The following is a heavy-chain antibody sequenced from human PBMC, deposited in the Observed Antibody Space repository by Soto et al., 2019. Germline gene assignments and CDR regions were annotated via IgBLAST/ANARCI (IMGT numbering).Heavy chain of an antibody. CDR2: INPNSGNI. J-gene: IGHJ4*02. V-gene: IGHV1-8*01. CDR1: GDTFTTYD. CDR3: ARGRASGSYYLLDY. D-gene: IGHD3-10*01. Sequence: ASVKVSCKASGDTFTTYDINWVRQATGHVLEWMGWINPNSGNIGYAQRFQGRVTMTRDTAIRTAYMEVSSLRSDDTAVYYCARGRASGSYYLLDYWGQGTLVTVS.